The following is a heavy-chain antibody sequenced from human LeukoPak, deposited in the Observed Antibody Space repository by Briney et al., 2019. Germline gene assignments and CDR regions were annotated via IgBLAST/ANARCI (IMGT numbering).Heavy chain of an antibody. CDR1: GFSFTNFW. J-gene: IGHJ3*02. CDR3: ARHLLPATVSSYDAFEI. V-gene: IGHV5-51*01. CDR2: IYPGDSDT. Sequence: GESLKISCKGSGFSFTNFWIGWVGQMPGKGLEWMGIIYPGDSDTTYSPSFQGLVTISVDKSISTAYLQWSSLKASDTAMYYCARHLLPATVSSYDAFEIWGQGTMVTVSS. D-gene: IGHD2/OR15-2a*01.